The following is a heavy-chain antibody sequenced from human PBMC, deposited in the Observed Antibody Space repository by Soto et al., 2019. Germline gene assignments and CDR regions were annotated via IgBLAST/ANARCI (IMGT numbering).Heavy chain of an antibody. CDR2: IYYSGST. CDR3: ARRGPYMDV. V-gene: IGHV4-39*01. J-gene: IGHJ6*03. Sequence: ASETLSLTCTVSGGSISSSSYYWGWIRQPPGKGLEWIGSIYYSGSTYYNPSLKSRVTISVDTSKNQFSLKLSSVTAADTAVYYCARRGPYMDVWGKGTTVTVSS. CDR1: GGSISSSSYY.